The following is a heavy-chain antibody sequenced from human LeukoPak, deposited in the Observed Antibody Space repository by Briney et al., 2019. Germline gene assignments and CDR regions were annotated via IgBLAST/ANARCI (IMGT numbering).Heavy chain of an antibody. J-gene: IGHJ4*02. CDR3: ARGRYSSGLRYFDY. Sequence: PSETLSLTCAVYGGSFSGYYWSWIRQPPGKGLEWIGEINHSGSTNYNPSLKSRVTISVDTSKNQFSLKLSSVTAADTAVYYCARGRYSSGLRYFDYWGQGTLVTVSS. CDR1: GGSFSGYY. V-gene: IGHV4-34*01. CDR2: INHSGST. D-gene: IGHD6-19*01.